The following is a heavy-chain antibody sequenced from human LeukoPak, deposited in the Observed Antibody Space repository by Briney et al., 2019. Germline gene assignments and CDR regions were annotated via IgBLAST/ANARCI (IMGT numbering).Heavy chain of an antibody. J-gene: IGHJ3*02. CDR1: GFTFDDYA. CDR3: AKASTGPEGAFDI. CDR2: ISWNSGSI. V-gene: IGHV3-9*01. D-gene: IGHD1-1*01. Sequence: GRSLGLSCAASGFTFDDYAMHWVRQAPGKGLEWVSGISWNSGSIGYADSVKGRFTISRDNAKNSLYLQMNSLRAEDTALYYCAKASTGPEGAFDIWGQGTMVTVSS.